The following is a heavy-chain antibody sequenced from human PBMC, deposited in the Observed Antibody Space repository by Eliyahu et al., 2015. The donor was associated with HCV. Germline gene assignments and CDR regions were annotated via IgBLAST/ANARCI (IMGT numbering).Heavy chain of an antibody. CDR1: GFTVSSNY. CDR2: IYSGGST. D-gene: IGHD1-26*01. Sequence: EVQLVESGGGLVQPGGSLRLSCAASGFTVSSNYMSWVRQAPGKGLEWVSVIYSGGSTYYADSVKGRFTISRDNSKNTLYLQMNSLRAEDTAVYYCARAPRRWELLPDAFDIWGQGTMVTVSS. V-gene: IGHV3-66*02. CDR3: ARAPRRWELLPDAFDI. J-gene: IGHJ3*02.